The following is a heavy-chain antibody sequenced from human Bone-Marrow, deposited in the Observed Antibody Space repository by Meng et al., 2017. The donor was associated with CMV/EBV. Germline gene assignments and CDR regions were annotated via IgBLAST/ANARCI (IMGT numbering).Heavy chain of an antibody. CDR3: ARHGTGNDY. Sequence: ASVKVSCKASGGVFSRYGLSWVRQVPGQGLEWMGIINPSGGGTSYAQKFQGRVTMTRDTSTSTVYMELSSLRSEDTAVYYCARHGTGNDYWGQGTLVTVSS. CDR2: INPSGGGT. V-gene: IGHV1-46*01. D-gene: IGHD4-23*01. J-gene: IGHJ4*02. CDR1: GGVFSRYG.